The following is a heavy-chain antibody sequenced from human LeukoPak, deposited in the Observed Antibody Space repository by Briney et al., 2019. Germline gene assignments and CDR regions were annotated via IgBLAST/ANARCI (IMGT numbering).Heavy chain of an antibody. Sequence: SETLSLTCTVSGGSISSYYWSWIRQPPGKGLEWIGYIYYSGSTNYNPSLKSRVTISVDTSKNQFSLKLSSVTAADTAVYYCARDRDGSSPDWGQGTLVTVSS. J-gene: IGHJ4*02. CDR2: IYYSGST. CDR1: GGSISSYY. CDR3: ARDRDGSSPD. D-gene: IGHD5-24*01. V-gene: IGHV4-59*12.